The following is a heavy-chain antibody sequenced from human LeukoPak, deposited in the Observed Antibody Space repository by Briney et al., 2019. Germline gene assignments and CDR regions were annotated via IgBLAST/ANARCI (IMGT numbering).Heavy chain of an antibody. Sequence: GESLKISCKGSGYSFTSYWIGWVRQMPGKGLEWMGIIYPGDSDTRYSPSFQGQATISADKSISTAYLQWSSLKASDTAMYYCARLQYCSSTSCYGSAFDIWGQGTMVTVSS. CDR2: IYPGDSDT. D-gene: IGHD2-2*01. V-gene: IGHV5-51*01. CDR3: ARLQYCSSTSCYGSAFDI. CDR1: GYSFTSYW. J-gene: IGHJ3*02.